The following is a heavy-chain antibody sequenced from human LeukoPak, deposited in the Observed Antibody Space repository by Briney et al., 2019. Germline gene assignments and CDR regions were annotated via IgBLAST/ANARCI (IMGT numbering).Heavy chain of an antibody. CDR3: ASCYGSGSYCDAFDI. V-gene: IGHV1-8*01. Sequence: ASVKVSCKASGYTFTSSDINWVRQATGQGLEWMGWMNPNSGNTGYAQKFQGTVTMTRNTSISTAYMELSSLRSEDTAVYYCASCYGSGSYCDAFDIWGQGTMVTVSS. CDR1: GYTFTSSD. J-gene: IGHJ3*02. D-gene: IGHD3-10*01. CDR2: MNPNSGNT.